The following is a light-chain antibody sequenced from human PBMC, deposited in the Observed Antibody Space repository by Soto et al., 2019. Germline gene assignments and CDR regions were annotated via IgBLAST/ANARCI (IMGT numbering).Light chain of an antibody. CDR1: QGIASY. J-gene: IGKJ4*02. CDR3: QKYNTAPLT. CDR2: GAS. V-gene: IGKV1-27*01. Sequence: DIQMTQSPSSLSASKGDRVTITCRASQGIASYLAWYQQKPGQAPKLLIYGASTLQSGVPSRFSGRGSGTDFTLSIGSLQPEDVATYYCQKYNTAPLTFGGGTTVEI.